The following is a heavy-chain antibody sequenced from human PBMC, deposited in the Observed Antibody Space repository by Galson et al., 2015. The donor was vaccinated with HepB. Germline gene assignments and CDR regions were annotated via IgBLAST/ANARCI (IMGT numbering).Heavy chain of an antibody. Sequence: SLRLSCAVSGFTYNNYWMSWVRQAPGRGLEWVANIKQDGSEKYYVDSVEGRFTFSRDNAKKTLYLGMNALSVEDTAVYYCARGWDTDVTSNFDCWGQGALVTVSS. V-gene: IGHV3-7*03. CDR3: ARGWDTDVTSNFDC. J-gene: IGHJ4*02. CDR2: IKQDGSEK. D-gene: IGHD5-18*01. CDR1: GFTYNNYW.